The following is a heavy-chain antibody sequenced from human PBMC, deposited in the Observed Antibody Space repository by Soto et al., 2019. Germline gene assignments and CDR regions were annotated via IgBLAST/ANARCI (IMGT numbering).Heavy chain of an antibody. V-gene: IGHV3-9*01. CDR2: ISWNSGSI. CDR3: AKGGLPVWFDP. J-gene: IGHJ5*02. Sequence: PGGSLRLSCAASGFTFYDYAIHWFRQAPGKGLEWVSGISWNSGSIGYADSVKGRFTISRDNAKNSLYLQMNSLRAEDTALYYCAKGGLPVWFDPWGQGTLVTVSS. CDR1: GFTFYDYA.